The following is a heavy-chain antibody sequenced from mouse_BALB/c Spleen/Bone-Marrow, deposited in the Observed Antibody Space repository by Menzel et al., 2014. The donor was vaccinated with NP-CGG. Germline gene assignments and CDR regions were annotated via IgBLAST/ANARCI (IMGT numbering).Heavy chain of an antibody. J-gene: IGHJ3*01. Sequence: VKVVESGAELMKPGASVKISCKATGYTFSNYWIDWVKQRPGHGLEWIGEILPGSGSTNYNEKFKGKATFTADTSSNTAYMQLSSLTSEDSAVYYCARRGYDGAYWGQGTLVTVSA. CDR3: ARRGYDGAY. D-gene: IGHD2-14*01. V-gene: IGHV1-9*01. CDR2: ILPGSGST. CDR1: GYTFSNYW.